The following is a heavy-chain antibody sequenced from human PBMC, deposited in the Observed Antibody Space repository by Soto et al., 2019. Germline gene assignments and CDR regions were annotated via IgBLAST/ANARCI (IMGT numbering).Heavy chain of an antibody. CDR1: GFSFSNCG. CDR3: ARAGGYCSGGTCNAFDM. D-gene: IGHD2-15*01. J-gene: IGHJ3*02. Sequence: QVQLVESGGGVVQPGRSLRLSCAASGFSFSNCGMHWVRQTPGKGLEWVAVIWYDGNKNYYADSVKGRFTISRDNSINTLYLQMNSLRVEDTAVYYCARAGGYCSGGTCNAFDMWGQGTTVTVSS. CDR2: IWYDGNKN. V-gene: IGHV3-33*01.